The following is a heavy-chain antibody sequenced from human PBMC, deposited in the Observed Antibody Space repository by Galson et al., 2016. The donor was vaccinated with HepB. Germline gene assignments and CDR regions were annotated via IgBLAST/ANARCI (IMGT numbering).Heavy chain of an antibody. D-gene: IGHD4-17*01. Sequence: SLRLSCAVSGFTFRKYGMNWVRQPPGKGLQWVAAISFNEDKKFYLDSVRGRFTVSRDSSKNTLYLQLNSLRPDDTAVYFCARGDYGASFYYGVYVSGQGTTVTVSS. CDR1: GFTFRKYG. V-gene: IGHV3-30*03. CDR3: ARGDYGASFYYGVYV. J-gene: IGHJ6*02. CDR2: ISFNEDKK.